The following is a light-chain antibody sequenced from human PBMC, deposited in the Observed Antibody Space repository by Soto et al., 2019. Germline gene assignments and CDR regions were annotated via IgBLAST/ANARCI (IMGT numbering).Light chain of an antibody. CDR3: ETWDSNTHTV. CDR2: LEGSGSY. J-gene: IGLJ3*02. V-gene: IGLV4-60*02. CDR1: CGHRSYI. Sequence: QPVLTQSSSASASLGSSVKLTCTLSCGHRSYIIAWHQQQPGKAPRYLMKLEGSGSYNKGSGVPDRFSGSSSGADRYLTISNLQFEDEADYYCETWDSNTHTVFGGGTKLTVL.